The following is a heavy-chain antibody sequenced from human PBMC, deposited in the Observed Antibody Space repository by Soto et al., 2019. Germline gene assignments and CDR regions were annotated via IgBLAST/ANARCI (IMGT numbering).Heavy chain of an antibody. CDR3: ASSPVVVVVAATRYYFDY. CDR2: IIPIFGTA. Sequence: RASVKVSCKASGGTFSSYAISWVRQAPGQGLEWMGGIIPIFGTANYAQKFQGRVTITADESTSTAYMELSSLRSEDTAVYYCASSPVVVVVAATRYYFDYWGQGTLVTVSS. CDR1: GGTFSSYA. D-gene: IGHD2-15*01. V-gene: IGHV1-69*13. J-gene: IGHJ4*02.